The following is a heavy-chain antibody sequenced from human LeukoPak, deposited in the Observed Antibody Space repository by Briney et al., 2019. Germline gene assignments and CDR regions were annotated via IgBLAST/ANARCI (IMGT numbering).Heavy chain of an antibody. CDR1: GGSISSSSNY. V-gene: IGHV4-39*07. CDR2: IYYSGST. CDR3: ARAYYYGSGRLY. Sequence: SETLSLTCTVSGGSISSSSNYWGWIRQPPGKGLEWIGSIYYSGSTYYNPSLKSRVTISVDTSKNQFSLKLSSVTAADTAVYYCARAYYYGSGRLYWGRGTLVTVSS. D-gene: IGHD3-10*01. J-gene: IGHJ4*02.